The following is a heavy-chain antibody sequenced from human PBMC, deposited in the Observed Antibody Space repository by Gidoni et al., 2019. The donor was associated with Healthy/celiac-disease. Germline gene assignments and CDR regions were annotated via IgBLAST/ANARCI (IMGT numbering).Heavy chain of an antibody. D-gene: IGHD5-12*01. Sequence: QLQLQESGPGLVTPSETLSLTCTVPGGSIRSSSYYWGWIRQPPGNGLEWIGSIYSSGSTYFNPSLKSRVTISVDTSKNQFSLKLSSVTAADTAVYYCARQASIVATIGWFDPWGQGTLVTVSS. CDR2: IYSSGST. V-gene: IGHV4-39*01. J-gene: IGHJ5*02. CDR3: ARQASIVATIGWFDP. CDR1: GGSIRSSSYY.